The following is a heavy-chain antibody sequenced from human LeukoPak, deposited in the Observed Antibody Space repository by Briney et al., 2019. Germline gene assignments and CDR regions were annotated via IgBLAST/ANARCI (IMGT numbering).Heavy chain of an antibody. CDR2: IYPGDSDT. Sequence: GEYLKISCKGSGYSFTNYWIGWVRQVPGKGLEWMGFIYPGDSDTSYSPSFQGKVTISADKSITTAYLQWSSLKASDSAMYYCARNKRTLYDSSGYYSPTAFDCWGQGTLVTVSS. CDR3: ARNKRTLYDSSGYYSPTAFDC. D-gene: IGHD3-22*01. CDR1: GYSFTNYW. V-gene: IGHV5-51*01. J-gene: IGHJ4*02.